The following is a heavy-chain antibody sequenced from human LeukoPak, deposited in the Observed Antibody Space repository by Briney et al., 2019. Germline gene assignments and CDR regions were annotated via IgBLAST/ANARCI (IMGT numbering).Heavy chain of an antibody. V-gene: IGHV3-9*03. Sequence: GGSLRLSCAASGFTFDDYAMHWVRQAPGKGLEWVSGISWNSGSIGYADSVKGRFTISRDNAKNSLYLQMNSLRAEDMALYYCAKGITMIVVDAFDYWGQGTLVTVSS. CDR3: AKGITMIVVDAFDY. D-gene: IGHD3-22*01. J-gene: IGHJ4*02. CDR1: GFTFDDYA. CDR2: ISWNSGSI.